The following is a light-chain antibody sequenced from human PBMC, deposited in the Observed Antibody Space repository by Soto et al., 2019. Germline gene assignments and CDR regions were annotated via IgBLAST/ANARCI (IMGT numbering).Light chain of an antibody. CDR2: DAS. Sequence: TITCRASQSITTFLAWYQQKPGKAPQILIYDASNRASGIPARFSGSGSGTDFTLTISSLEPEDSAVYYCLHRSNWPTFGQGTKVDIK. CDR1: QSITTF. CDR3: LHRSNWPT. J-gene: IGKJ1*01. V-gene: IGKV3-11*01.